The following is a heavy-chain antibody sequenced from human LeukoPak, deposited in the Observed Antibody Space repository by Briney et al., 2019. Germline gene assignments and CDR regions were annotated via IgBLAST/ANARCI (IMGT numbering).Heavy chain of an antibody. CDR3: ARQLSTVTTRPDAFDI. CDR1: GGSISSYY. CDR2: IYYSGST. V-gene: IGHV4-59*08. D-gene: IGHD4-17*01. Sequence: SETLSLTCTVSGGSISSYYWSWIRQPPGKGLEWIGYIYYSGSTYYNPSLKSRVTISVDTSKNQFSLKLSSVTAADTAVYYCARQLSTVTTRPDAFDIWGQGTMVTVSS. J-gene: IGHJ3*02.